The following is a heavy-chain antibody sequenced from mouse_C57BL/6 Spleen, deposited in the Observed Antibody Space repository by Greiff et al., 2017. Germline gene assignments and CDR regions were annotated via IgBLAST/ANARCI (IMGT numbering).Heavy chain of an antibody. Sequence: EVHLVESGGGLVKPGGSLKLSCAASGFTFSDYGMHWVRQAPEKGLEWVAYISSGSSTIYYADTVKGRFTISRDNAKNTLFLQMTSLRSEDTAMYYCARKALGRVYFDYWGQGTTLTVSA. CDR2: ISSGSSTI. V-gene: IGHV5-17*01. CDR3: ARKALGRVYFDY. CDR1: GFTFSDYG. D-gene: IGHD6-1*01. J-gene: IGHJ2*01.